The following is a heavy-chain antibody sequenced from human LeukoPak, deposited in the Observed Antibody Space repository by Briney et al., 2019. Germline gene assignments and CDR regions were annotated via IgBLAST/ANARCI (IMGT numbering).Heavy chain of an antibody. V-gene: IGHV1-8*03. CDR2: MNPNSGNT. J-gene: IGHJ6*03. CDR3: ASGRHITENYYYYYMDV. Sequence: ASVKVSCTASVYTFTIYDINWVRQATGQGLEWMGWMNPNSGNTGYAQKFQGRVTITRNTSISTAYMELSSLRSEDTAVYYCASGRHITENYYYYYMDVWGKGTTVTVSS. D-gene: IGHD1-20*01. CDR1: VYTFTIYD.